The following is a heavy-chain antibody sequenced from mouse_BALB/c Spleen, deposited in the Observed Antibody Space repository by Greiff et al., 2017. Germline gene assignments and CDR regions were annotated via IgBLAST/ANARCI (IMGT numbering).Heavy chain of an antibody. V-gene: IGHV5-9-3*01. CDR1: GFTFSSYA. J-gene: IGHJ3*01. D-gene: IGHD3-3*01. CDR3: ARQDRAFAY. CDR2: ISSGGSYT. Sequence: EVKVVESGGGLVKPGGSLKLSCAASGFTFSSYAMSWVRQTPEKRLEWVATISSGGSYTYYPDSVKGRFTISRDNAKNTLYLQMSSLRSEDTAMYYCARQDRAFAYWGQGTLVTVSA.